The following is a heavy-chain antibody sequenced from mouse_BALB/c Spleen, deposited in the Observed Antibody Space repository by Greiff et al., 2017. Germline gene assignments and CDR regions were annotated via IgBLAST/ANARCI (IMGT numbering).Heavy chain of an antibody. D-gene: IGHD2-2*01. CDR3: AKKGYDAYAMDY. Sequence: QVQLQQSGPSLVQPSQSLSITCTVSGFSLTSYGVHWVRQSPGKGLEWLGVIWRGGSTDYNAAFMSRLSITKDNSKSQVFFKMNSLQADDTAIYYCAKKGYDAYAMDYWGQGTSVTVSS. J-gene: IGHJ4*01. CDR1: GFSLTSYG. CDR2: IWRGGST. V-gene: IGHV2-5-1*01.